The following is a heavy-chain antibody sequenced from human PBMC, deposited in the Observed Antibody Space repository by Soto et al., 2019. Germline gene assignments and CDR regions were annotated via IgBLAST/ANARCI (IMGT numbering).Heavy chain of an antibody. D-gene: IGHD2-2*01. V-gene: IGHV3-21*01. CDR3: ARGVSVASTPGRSHFFDY. Sequence: GSLRLSSADSGFTVSGFRVNWVRQDPGKALEWVSSITSGGSNIFYADSVKGRFTISRDTAKNSLYLQMNSLRAEDTALYYCARGVSVASTPGRSHFFDYWSQGSLVTVSS. CDR1: GFTVSGFR. CDR2: ITSGGSNI. J-gene: IGHJ4*02.